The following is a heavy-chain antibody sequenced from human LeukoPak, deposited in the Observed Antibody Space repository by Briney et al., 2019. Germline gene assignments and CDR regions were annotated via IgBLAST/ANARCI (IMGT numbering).Heavy chain of an antibody. CDR1: GFSFTTYW. CDR3: ARRSVSSGGGSDFYY. CDR2: ISSSSYI. J-gene: IGHJ4*02. V-gene: IGHV3-21*01. D-gene: IGHD6-25*01. Sequence: PGGSLRLSCAASGFSFTTYWMSWVRQAPGKGLEWVSSISSSSYIYYADSVKGRFTISRDNAKNSLYLQMNSLRVEDTAVYYCARRSVSSGGGSDFYYSGQGTLVTVFS.